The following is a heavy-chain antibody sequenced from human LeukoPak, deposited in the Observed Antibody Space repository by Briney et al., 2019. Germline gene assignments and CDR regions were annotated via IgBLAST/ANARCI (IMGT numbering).Heavy chain of an antibody. Sequence: SGTLSLTCADYGGSFSGYYWSWIRQPPGKGLEWIGEINHSGSTNYNPSLKSRVTISVDTSKNQFSLKLSSVTAAVTAVYYCARGQGVRSWYFDLWGRGTLVTVSS. D-gene: IGHD4-17*01. V-gene: IGHV4-34*01. CDR3: ARGQGVRSWYFDL. CDR1: GGSFSGYY. CDR2: INHSGST. J-gene: IGHJ2*01.